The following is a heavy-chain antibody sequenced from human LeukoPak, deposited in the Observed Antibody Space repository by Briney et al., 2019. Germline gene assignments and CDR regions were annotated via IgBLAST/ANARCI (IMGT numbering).Heavy chain of an antibody. D-gene: IGHD2-21*01. Sequence: GGTLRLSCAVSGFIFSSYTMRWVREAPGEGLEWVSTVGGSASSTFYAASVKGRFTISRDNSKNTLYLQMNSLSAEDTAVYYCAKGGDGRYYSRADYWGQGTLVTVSS. CDR2: VGGSASST. CDR3: AKGGDGRYYSRADY. J-gene: IGHJ4*02. CDR1: GFIFSSYT. V-gene: IGHV3-23*01.